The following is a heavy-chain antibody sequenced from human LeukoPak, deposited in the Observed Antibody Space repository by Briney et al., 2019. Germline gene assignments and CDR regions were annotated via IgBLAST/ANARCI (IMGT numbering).Heavy chain of an antibody. Sequence: SETLSLTCTVSGGSISSYYWSWIRQPPGKGLEWIGYIYHSGSTYYNPSLKSRVTISVDRSKNQFSLKLSSVTAADTAVYYCARGSIAAAGRGFDYWGQGTLVTVSS. CDR3: ARGSIAAAGRGFDY. D-gene: IGHD6-13*01. CDR1: GGSISSYY. V-gene: IGHV4-59*12. CDR2: IYHSGST. J-gene: IGHJ4*02.